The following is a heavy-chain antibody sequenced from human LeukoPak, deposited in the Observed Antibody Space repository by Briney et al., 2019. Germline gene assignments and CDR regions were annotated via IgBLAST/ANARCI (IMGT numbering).Heavy chain of an antibody. V-gene: IGHV3-30*18. J-gene: IGHJ3*02. CDR3: AKALTSGWYLDAFNI. CDR1: GFTFSSCG. D-gene: IGHD6-19*01. CDR2: ISYDGSNK. Sequence: GGSLSLSCAASGFTFSSCGMHWVRQAPGKGLEWVAVISYDGSNKYYADSVKGRFTISRDNSKNTLFLEMNSLRAEDTAVYYCAKALTSGWYLDAFNIWGQGTMVTVSS.